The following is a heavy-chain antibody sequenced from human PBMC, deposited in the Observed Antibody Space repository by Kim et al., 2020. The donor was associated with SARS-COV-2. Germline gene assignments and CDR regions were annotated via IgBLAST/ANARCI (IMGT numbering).Heavy chain of an antibody. Sequence: ASVKVSCKASGYTFTGYGISWVRQAPGQGLEWMGWVSAYNGNTNYAQKLQGRVTMTTDTSTSTAYMELRSLRPDDTALYFCARARWGGSGSPLMTWGQGTPVTVSS. V-gene: IGHV1-18*04. CDR3: ARARWGGSGSPLMT. CDR2: VSAYNGNT. J-gene: IGHJ5*02. CDR1: GYTFTGYG. D-gene: IGHD3-10*01.